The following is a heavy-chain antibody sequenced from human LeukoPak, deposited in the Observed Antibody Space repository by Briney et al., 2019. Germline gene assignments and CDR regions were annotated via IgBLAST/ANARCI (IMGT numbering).Heavy chain of an antibody. D-gene: IGHD2-15*01. CDR2: NNPNSGGT. CDR3: ARGVADYYYYGMDV. Sequence: GASVKVSCKASGYTFTGYYMHWVRQAPGQGLEWMGWNNPNSGGTNYAQKFQGRVTMTRDTSISTAYMELSRLRSDDTAVYYCARGVADYYYYGMDVWGQGTTVTVSS. CDR1: GYTFTGYY. J-gene: IGHJ6*02. V-gene: IGHV1-2*02.